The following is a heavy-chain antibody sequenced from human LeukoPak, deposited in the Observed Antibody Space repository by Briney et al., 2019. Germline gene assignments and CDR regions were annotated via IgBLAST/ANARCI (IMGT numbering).Heavy chain of an antibody. D-gene: IGHD3-3*01. CDR1: GGSISSYY. V-gene: IGHV4-59*01. CDR2: IYYSGST. CDR3: AADKGGGFLEWFPPDAFDI. J-gene: IGHJ3*02. Sequence: SETLSLTCTVSGGSISSYYWSWIRQPPGKGLEWIGYIYYSGSTNYNPSLKSRVTISVDTSKNQFSLKLSSVTAADTAVYYCAADKGGGFLEWFPPDAFDIWAKGQWSPSLQ.